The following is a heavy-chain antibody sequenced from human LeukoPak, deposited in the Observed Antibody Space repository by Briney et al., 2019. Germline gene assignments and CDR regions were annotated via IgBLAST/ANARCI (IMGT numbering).Heavy chain of an antibody. D-gene: IGHD3-22*01. CDR2: INHSGST. V-gene: IGHV4-34*01. CDR3: ASRTYYYDDTGYYSGAAFDI. CDR1: GGSFSGYY. Sequence: SETLSLTCAVYGGSFSGYYWSWIRQPPGKGLEWIGEINHSGSTNYNPSLKSRVAISVDTSKNQFSLKLSSVTAADTAVYYCASRTYYYDDTGYYSGAAFDIWGQGTMVTVSS. J-gene: IGHJ3*02.